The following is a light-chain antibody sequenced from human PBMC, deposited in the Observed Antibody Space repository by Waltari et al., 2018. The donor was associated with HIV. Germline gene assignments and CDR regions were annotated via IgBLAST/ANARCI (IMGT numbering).Light chain of an antibody. J-gene: IGKJ4*01. V-gene: IGKV3-11*01. CDR2: DAS. Sequence: EIVLIQSPAILSLSPGERATLSCRASQSVTNYLAWYQQKPGQAPRLLIYDASIRATGIPDRFSGGGSGTDFNLTISSLGPEDFAVYYCQQCSDWPLSFGGGSRVEIK. CDR1: QSVTNY. CDR3: QQCSDWPLS.